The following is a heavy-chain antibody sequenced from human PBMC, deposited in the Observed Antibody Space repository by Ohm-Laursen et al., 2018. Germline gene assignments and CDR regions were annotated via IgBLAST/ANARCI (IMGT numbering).Heavy chain of an antibody. V-gene: IGHV3-30*18. CDR1: GFTFISYG. CDR3: AKDPGYSSSWYVLSF. J-gene: IGHJ3*01. CDR2: ISYDGNTK. D-gene: IGHD6-13*01. Sequence: SLRLSCSASGFTFISYGMHWVRQAPGKGLEWVAFISYDGNTKYYADSMEGRFTISRDNSKNTLYLQANSLRAEDTAVYYCAKDPGYSSSWYVLSFWGQGTMVTVSS.